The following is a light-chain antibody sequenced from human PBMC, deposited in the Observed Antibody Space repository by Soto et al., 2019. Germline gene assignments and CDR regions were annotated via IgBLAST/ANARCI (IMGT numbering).Light chain of an antibody. CDR3: LQDHNYPRT. CDR2: AAS. V-gene: IGKV1-6*01. Sequence: AIQMTQSPSSLSASVGDRVTITCRASQDIKNELGWYQQKPGKAPNVLIYAASTLLSGVPSRFRGAGSGTDFTLTISSLPPEDFATYYCLQDHNYPRTFGQGTRVEIK. CDR1: QDIKNE. J-gene: IGKJ1*01.